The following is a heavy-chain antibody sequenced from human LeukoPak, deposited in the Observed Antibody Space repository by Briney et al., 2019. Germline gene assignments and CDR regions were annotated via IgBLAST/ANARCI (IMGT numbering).Heavy chain of an antibody. CDR1: GFTFSSYE. CDR3: AREPARGDWFDP. Sequence: GGSLRLSCAASGFTFSSYEMNWVRQAPGKGLEWVSSISSSSSYIYYADSVKGRFTISRDNAKNSLYLQMNSLRAEVTAVYYCAREPARGDWFDPWGQGTLVTVSS. V-gene: IGHV3-21*01. D-gene: IGHD3-16*01. J-gene: IGHJ5*02. CDR2: ISSSSSYI.